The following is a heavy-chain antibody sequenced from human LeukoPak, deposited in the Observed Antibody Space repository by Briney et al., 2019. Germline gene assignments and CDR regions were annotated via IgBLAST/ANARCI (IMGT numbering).Heavy chain of an antibody. D-gene: IGHD6-19*01. V-gene: IGHV3-23*01. CDR3: AKVYASGWSYFDS. J-gene: IGHJ4*02. CDR1: GFTFSSYG. Sequence: PGRSLRLSCAASGFTFSSYGMHWVRQAPGKGLEWVSGFKESGGSTSYAESVKGRFTISRDISKNTMYLQMDSLRAEDTTVYYCAKVYASGWSYFDSWGQGTLVTVSS. CDR2: FKESGGST.